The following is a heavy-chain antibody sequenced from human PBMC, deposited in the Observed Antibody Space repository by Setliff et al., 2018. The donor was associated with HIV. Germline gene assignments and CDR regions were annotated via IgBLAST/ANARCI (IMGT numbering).Heavy chain of an antibody. D-gene: IGHD3-10*01. CDR1: GGSLSGYY. Sequence: ASETLSLTCAVYGGSLSGYYWNWIRLPPGKGLEWIGYIFYSGSTNYNPSLKSRVTISVDTSKNQFSLRLNSVTAADTAIYYCTRRGADSYYPRPLDVWGKGTTVTVSS. J-gene: IGHJ6*04. CDR3: TRRGADSYYPRPLDV. V-gene: IGHV4-59*01. CDR2: IFYSGST.